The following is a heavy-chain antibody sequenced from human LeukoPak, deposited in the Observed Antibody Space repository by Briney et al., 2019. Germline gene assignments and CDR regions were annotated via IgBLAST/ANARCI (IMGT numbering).Heavy chain of an antibody. CDR1: GFTFSSYA. J-gene: IGHJ4*02. Sequence: GGSLRLSCAASGFTFSSYAMSWVRQAPGRGLEWVSVISGNGASILHADSVKGRYTISRDNSKNTLYLQMNSLRDEDTAVYYCAKGQFSFDSSGYYRWGQGTLVTVSS. D-gene: IGHD3-22*01. CDR3: AKGQFSFDSSGYYR. CDR2: ISGNGASI. V-gene: IGHV3-23*01.